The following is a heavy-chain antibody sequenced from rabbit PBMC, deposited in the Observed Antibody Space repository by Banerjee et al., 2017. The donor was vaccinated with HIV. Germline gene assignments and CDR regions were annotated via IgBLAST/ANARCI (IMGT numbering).Heavy chain of an antibody. Sequence: QSLEESGGDLVKPGASLTLTCTASGFSFSSYYYMCWVRQAPGKGLEWIACIYAGSSGSTYYASWAKGRFTISKTSSTTVTLQMTSLTAADTATYFCARRGDGYGYVGYAYATDFFLWGPGTLVTVS. CDR3: ARRGDGYGYVGYAYATDFFL. CDR2: IYAGSSGST. V-gene: IGHV1S40*01. CDR1: GFSFSSYYY. D-gene: IGHD6-1*01. J-gene: IGHJ4*01.